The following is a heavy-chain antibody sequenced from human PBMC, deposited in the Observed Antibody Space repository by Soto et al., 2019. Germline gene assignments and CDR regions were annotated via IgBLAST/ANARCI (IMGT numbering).Heavy chain of an antibody. CDR3: VRGSSCTTTTCYNLGWFAP. D-gene: IGHD2-2*02. V-gene: IGHV3-33*01. CDR1: GFTFSGFV. J-gene: IGHJ5*02. CDR2: IWYDGSHK. Sequence: GGSLRLSCATSGFTFSGFVMQWVRQAPGKGLEWVAVIWYDGSHKYYADSVKGRFTISRDDSKNTLYLQMNNLRVEDTAVYYCVRGSSCTTTTCYNLGWFAPWGQGTLVTVSS.